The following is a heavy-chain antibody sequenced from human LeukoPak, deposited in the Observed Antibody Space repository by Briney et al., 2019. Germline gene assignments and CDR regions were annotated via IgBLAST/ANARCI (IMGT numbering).Heavy chain of an antibody. J-gene: IGHJ6*03. CDR1: GGTFSSYA. V-gene: IGHV1-69*13. D-gene: IGHD2-21*01. CDR3: ARDPTRPLPGRYCGSYYYYYMDV. CDR2: SIPIFGTA. Sequence: SVKVSCKASGGTFSSYAISWVRQAPGQGLEWMGGSIPIFGTANYAQKFQGRVTITADESTSTAYMELSSMRSEDTAVYYCARDPTRPLPGRYCGSYYYYYMDVWGKGTTVTVSS.